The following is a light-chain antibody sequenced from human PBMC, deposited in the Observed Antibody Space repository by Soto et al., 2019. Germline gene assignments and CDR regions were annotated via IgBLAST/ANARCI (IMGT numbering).Light chain of an antibody. CDR1: SSDAGGYNY. CDR3: ASYAGSNKV. J-gene: IGLJ1*01. V-gene: IGLV2-8*01. Sequence: QSALTQPPSASGSPGQSVTISCTGTSSDAGGYNYVSWYQHHPGKAPKLMIYEVTKRPSGVPDRFSGSKSGNTASLTVSGLLAEDEADYYCASYAGSNKVFGTGTKLTVL. CDR2: EVT.